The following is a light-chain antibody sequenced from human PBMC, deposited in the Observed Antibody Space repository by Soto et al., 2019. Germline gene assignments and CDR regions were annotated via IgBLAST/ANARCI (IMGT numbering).Light chain of an antibody. CDR2: SAS. CDR1: QGIGTW. Sequence: DIQMTQSPSSVSASVGDRVTITCRASQGIGTWLAWYQQKPGQAPKLLVYSASSLQSGVPSRFSGSGSGTDFALTIRSLQPEDFATYYCQQAHSFPFTFGPGTTVDIK. V-gene: IGKV1-12*01. J-gene: IGKJ3*01. CDR3: QQAHSFPFT.